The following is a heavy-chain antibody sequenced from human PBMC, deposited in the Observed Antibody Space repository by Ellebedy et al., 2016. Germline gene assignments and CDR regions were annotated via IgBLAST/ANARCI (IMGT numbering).Heavy chain of an antibody. J-gene: IGHJ4*02. V-gene: IGHV3-23*01. D-gene: IGHD2-8*02. CDR3: AKDVIPSYWYYFDY. Sequence: GGSLRLXXAASGFTFSSYAMSWVRQAPGKGLEWVSAISGSGGSTYYADSVKGRFTISRDNSKNTLYLQMNSLRAEDTAVYYCAKDVIPSYWYYFDYWGQGTLVTVSS. CDR1: GFTFSSYA. CDR2: ISGSGGST.